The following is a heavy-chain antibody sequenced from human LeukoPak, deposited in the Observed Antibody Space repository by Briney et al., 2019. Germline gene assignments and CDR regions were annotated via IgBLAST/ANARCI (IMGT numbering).Heavy chain of an antibody. CDR2: IKQDGSEK. Sequence: AGGSLRLSCAASGFTLISYWMTWVRQAPGKGLEWVANIKQDGSEKYYVDSVKGRFTISRDNAKNSLYLQMNSLRAEDTALYYCARAGLYNWNYEGTAYFDYWGQGTLVTVSS. D-gene: IGHD1-7*01. V-gene: IGHV3-7*03. CDR1: GFTLISYW. J-gene: IGHJ4*02. CDR3: ARAGLYNWNYEGTAYFDY.